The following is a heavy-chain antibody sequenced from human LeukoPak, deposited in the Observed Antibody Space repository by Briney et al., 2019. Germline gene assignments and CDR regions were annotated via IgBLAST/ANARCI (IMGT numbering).Heavy chain of an antibody. CDR1: GFTFSSYS. J-gene: IGHJ6*03. Sequence: PGGSLRLSCAASGFTFSSYSMNWVRQAPGKGLEWVSYISSSSSTIYYADSVKGRFTISRDNAKNSLYLQMNSLRAEDTAVYYCARRKKYQLLNSYYYYYMDVWGKGTTVTVSS. V-gene: IGHV3-48*01. CDR3: ARRKKYQLLNSYYYYYMDV. D-gene: IGHD2-2*01. CDR2: ISSSSSTI.